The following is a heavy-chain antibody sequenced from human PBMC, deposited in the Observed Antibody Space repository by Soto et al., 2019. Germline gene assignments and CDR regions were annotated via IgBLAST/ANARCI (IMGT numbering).Heavy chain of an antibody. Sequence: GGSLRLSCAASGFTFSNFGMSWVRQTPGRGLEWVSVIGDSGGSTFYADSVKGRFTISRDNSRNTLYLQMNSLRAEYTALYYCAKSRCSGCNHFDSWGQGALVTVSS. V-gene: IGHV3-23*01. CDR2: IGDSGGST. CDR1: GFTFSNFG. J-gene: IGHJ4*02. CDR3: AKSRCSGCNHFDS. D-gene: IGHD2-15*01.